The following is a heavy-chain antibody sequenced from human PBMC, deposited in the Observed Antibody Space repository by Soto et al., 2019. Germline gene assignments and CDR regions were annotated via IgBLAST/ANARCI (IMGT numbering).Heavy chain of an antibody. CDR3: GRDSGHYCGGDCPESH. V-gene: IGHV1-69*01. CDR1: GGTFSSYA. J-gene: IGHJ4*02. D-gene: IGHD2-21*02. CDR2: IIPIFGTA. Sequence: QVQLVQSGAEVKKPGSSVKVSCKASGGTFSSYAISWVRQAPGQGLEWMGGIIPIFGTANYAQKFQGRVTITADEYTSTEYMELSSLGYEDTAVYYCGRDSGHYCGGDCPESHWGQGTLVTVSS.